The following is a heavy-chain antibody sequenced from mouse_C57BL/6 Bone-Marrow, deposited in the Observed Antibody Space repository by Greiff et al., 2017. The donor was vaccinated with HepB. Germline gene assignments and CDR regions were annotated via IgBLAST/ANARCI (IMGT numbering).Heavy chain of an antibody. J-gene: IGHJ2*01. Sequence: QVQLQQPGAELVMPGASVKLSCKASGYTFTSYWMHWVKQRPGQGLEWIGEIDPSDSYTNYNQKFKGKSTLTVDKSSSTAYMQLSSLTSRASAVYYCARARGLRRRDYFDYWGQGTTLTVSS. CDR2: IDPSDSYT. D-gene: IGHD2-4*01. CDR1: GYTFTSYW. CDR3: ARARGLRRRDYFDY. V-gene: IGHV1-69*01.